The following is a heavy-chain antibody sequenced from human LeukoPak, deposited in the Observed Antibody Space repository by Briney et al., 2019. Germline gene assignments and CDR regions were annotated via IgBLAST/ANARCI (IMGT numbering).Heavy chain of an antibody. J-gene: IGHJ4*02. Sequence: PSETLSLTCTVSGGSISSSSYYWGWIRQPPGKGLEWIVNIYYSGSTYYNPSLMSRVTISVDTSKNHFSLKLSSVTAADTAVYYRARQAVVVAALLDCWGQGTLVTVSS. V-gene: IGHV4-39*01. CDR1: GGSISSSSYY. CDR2: IYYSGST. CDR3: ARQAVVVAALLDC. D-gene: IGHD2-15*01.